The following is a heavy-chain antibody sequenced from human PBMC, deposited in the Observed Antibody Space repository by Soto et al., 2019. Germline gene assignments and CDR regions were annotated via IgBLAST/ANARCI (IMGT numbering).Heavy chain of an antibody. Sequence: QVQLVQSGAEVKKPGSSMKVSCKASGGTFNNCGVSWVRQAPGQGLEWVGGIIPIFNTLNYAQRFLGRLTISADESATTVYMELSSLTSEDTAVYYCARFLGNWYFDLWGRGTLVTVSS. D-gene: IGHD3-16*01. CDR2: IIPIFNTL. V-gene: IGHV1-69*01. CDR1: GGTFNNCG. J-gene: IGHJ2*01. CDR3: ARFLGNWYFDL.